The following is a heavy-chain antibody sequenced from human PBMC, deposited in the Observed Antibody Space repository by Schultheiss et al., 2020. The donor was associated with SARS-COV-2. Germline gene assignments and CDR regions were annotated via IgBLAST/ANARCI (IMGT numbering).Heavy chain of an antibody. CDR2: ISYDGSNK. Sequence: GGSLRLSCAASGFTVSSNYMSWVRQAPGKGLEWVAVISYDGSNKYYADSVKGRFTISRDNSKNTVYLQVNSLRGEDTAVYYCARDTITIFGVVIPLDYWGQGTLVTVSS. D-gene: IGHD3-3*01. CDR1: GFTVSSNY. V-gene: IGHV3-30*03. J-gene: IGHJ4*02. CDR3: ARDTITIFGVVIPLDY.